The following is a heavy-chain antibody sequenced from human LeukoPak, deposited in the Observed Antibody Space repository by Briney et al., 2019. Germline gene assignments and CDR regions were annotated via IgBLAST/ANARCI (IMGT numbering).Heavy chain of an antibody. J-gene: IGHJ3*02. D-gene: IGHD4-17*01. CDR2: ISSSGSTI. Sequence: QPGGSLRLSCAASGFTFSSYEMNWVRQAPGKGLEWVSYISSSGSTIYYADSVKGRFTISRDNAKNSLYLQMNSLRAEDTAVYYCARDIIYGDYKTPDAFDIWGQGTMVTVSS. CDR3: ARDIIYGDYKTPDAFDI. CDR1: GFTFSSYE. V-gene: IGHV3-48*03.